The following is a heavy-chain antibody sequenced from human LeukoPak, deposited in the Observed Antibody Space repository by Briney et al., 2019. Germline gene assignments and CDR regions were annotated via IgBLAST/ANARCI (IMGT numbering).Heavy chain of an antibody. Sequence: GGSLRLSCAASGFTFSSYSMNWVRQAPGKGLEWVSSISSSSSYIYYADSVKGRFTISRDNAKNSLYLQMDSLRAEDTAVYYCARGSSLEYYYYGMDVWGQGTTVTVSS. V-gene: IGHV3-21*01. CDR1: GFTFSSYS. D-gene: IGHD2-2*01. CDR3: ARGSSLEYYYYGMDV. CDR2: ISSSSSYI. J-gene: IGHJ6*02.